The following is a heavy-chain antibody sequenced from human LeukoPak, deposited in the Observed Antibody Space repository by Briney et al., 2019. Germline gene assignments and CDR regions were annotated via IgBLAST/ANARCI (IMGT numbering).Heavy chain of an antibody. CDR2: KKQDGSDK. CDR3: AKGVVRAAIVFAFDY. V-gene: IGHV3-7*03. J-gene: IGHJ4*02. Sequence: GGPLTLSCAASGFTLYSYWMSRVPQAPGKGPEGVANKKQDGSDKYHVVSVKARFTISRDNAKTSLYLQMNSQRATDMALYYCAKGVVRAAIVFAFDYWGRGTLVTVSS. CDR1: GFTLYSYW. D-gene: IGHD2-2*01.